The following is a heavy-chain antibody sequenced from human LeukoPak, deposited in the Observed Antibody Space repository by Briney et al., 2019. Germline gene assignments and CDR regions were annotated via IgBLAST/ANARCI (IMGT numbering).Heavy chain of an antibody. CDR2: ISTYSGNT. CDR1: GYTFTNYG. CDR3: ARGGVTNWLDS. J-gene: IGHJ5*01. Sequence: ASVKVSCKASGYTFTNYGITWGRQAPGQGREWMGWISTYSGNTNYARNLQGRVTMTTDTSTTTAYMELRSLRSDDTAVYYCARGGVTNWLDSWGQGTLVTVSS. D-gene: IGHD3-10*01. V-gene: IGHV1-18*01.